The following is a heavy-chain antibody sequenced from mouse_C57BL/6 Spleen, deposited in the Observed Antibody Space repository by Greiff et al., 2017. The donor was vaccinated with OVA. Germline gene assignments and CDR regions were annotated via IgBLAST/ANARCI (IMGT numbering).Heavy chain of an antibody. V-gene: IGHV1-63*01. Sequence: QVQLQQSGAELVRPGTSVKMSCKASGYTFTNYWIGWAKQRPGHGLEWIGDIYPGGGYTNYNEKFKGKATLTADKSSSTAYMQFSSLTSEDSAIYYCARSDDPAWFAYWGQGTLVTVSA. J-gene: IGHJ3*01. D-gene: IGHD2-3*01. CDR3: ARSDDPAWFAY. CDR1: GYTFTNYW. CDR2: IYPGGGYT.